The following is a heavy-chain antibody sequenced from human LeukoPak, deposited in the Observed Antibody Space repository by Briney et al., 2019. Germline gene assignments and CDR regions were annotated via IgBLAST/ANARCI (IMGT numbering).Heavy chain of an antibody. Sequence: ASVKVSCKASGYTFTGYYMHWVRQAPGQGLEWMGRINPNSGGTNYAQKLQGRVTMTTDTSTSTAYMELRSPRSDDTAVYYCARDLGRVEYYGSGSKYSPYYYYGMDVWGQGTTVTVSS. CDR3: ARDLGRVEYYGSGSKYSPYYYYGMDV. V-gene: IGHV1-2*06. D-gene: IGHD3-10*01. CDR2: INPNSGGT. J-gene: IGHJ6*02. CDR1: GYTFTGYY.